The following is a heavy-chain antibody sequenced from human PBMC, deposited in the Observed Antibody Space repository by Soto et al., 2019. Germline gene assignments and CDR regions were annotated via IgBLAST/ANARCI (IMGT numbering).Heavy chain of an antibody. CDR1: GGSVSSGSDY. CDR2: IYNSGST. V-gene: IGHV4-61*01. CDR3: ASGSSASAYIDY. Sequence: QVQLQESGPGLVKPSETLSLTCTVSGGSVSSGSDYWSWIRQPPGRGLEWIGYIYNSGSTDYNTPLKSRVTISVDTSKNQFSLKLTSVTAADTAVYYCASGSSASAYIDYWGQGTQVTVSS. J-gene: IGHJ4*02. D-gene: IGHD6-13*01.